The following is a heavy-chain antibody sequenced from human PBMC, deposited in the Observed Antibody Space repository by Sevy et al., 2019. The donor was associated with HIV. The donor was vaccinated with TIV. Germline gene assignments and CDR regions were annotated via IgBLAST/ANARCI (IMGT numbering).Heavy chain of an antibody. J-gene: IGHJ6*02. CDR1: GFTFIGYT. CDR3: AREGTGRGYYYGLDV. V-gene: IGHV3-21*01. CDR2: ISSTGKYI. Sequence: GESLKISCAASGFTFIGYTMNWVRQAPGKGLEWVSSISSTGKYIYYAGSLKGRFTVSRDNADNSLYLQINSLRAEDTAIYYCAREGTGRGYYYGLDVWGQGTTVTVSS. D-gene: IGHD1-26*01.